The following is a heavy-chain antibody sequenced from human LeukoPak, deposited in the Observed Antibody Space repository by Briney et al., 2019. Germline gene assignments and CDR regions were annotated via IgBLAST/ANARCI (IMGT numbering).Heavy chain of an antibody. CDR1: GFTFSSYA. CDR2: ISGSGGST. V-gene: IGHV3-23*01. Sequence: PGVSLRLSCGASGFTFSSYAMSWVRQAPGKGLEWVSAISGSGGSTYYADSVKGRFTISRDNSKNTLYLLMNSLRAEDTAVYYCAKKMVAANPFDYWGQGTLVTVSS. CDR3: AKKMVAANPFDY. D-gene: IGHD2-15*01. J-gene: IGHJ4*02.